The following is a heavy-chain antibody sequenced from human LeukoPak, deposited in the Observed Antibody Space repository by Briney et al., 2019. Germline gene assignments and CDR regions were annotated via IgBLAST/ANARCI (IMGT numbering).Heavy chain of an antibody. Sequence: PGGSLRLSCAASGFTFSSYAMSWVRQAPGKGLEWFSAISGSGGSTYYADSVKGRFTISRDNSKNTLYLQMNSLRAEDTAVYYCAKDRTYCTNGVCPYYYMDVWGKGTTITVSS. CDR3: AKDRTYCTNGVCPYYYMDV. J-gene: IGHJ6*03. V-gene: IGHV3-23*01. CDR1: GFTFSSYA. CDR2: ISGSGGST. D-gene: IGHD2-8*01.